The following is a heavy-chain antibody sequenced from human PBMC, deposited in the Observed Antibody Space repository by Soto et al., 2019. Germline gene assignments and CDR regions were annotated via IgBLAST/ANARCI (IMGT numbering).Heavy chain of an antibody. D-gene: IGHD3-10*01. CDR2: ISSSSSTI. J-gene: IGHJ3*02. CDR1: GFTFSSYS. V-gene: IGHV3-48*02. CDR3: ARRAVYYYGSGSYAFDI. Sequence: GSLRLSCAASGFTFSSYSMNWVRQAPGKGLEWVSYISSSSSTIYYADSVKGRFTISRDNAKNSLYLQMNSLRDEDTAVYYCARRAVYYYGSGSYAFDIWGQGTMVTVSS.